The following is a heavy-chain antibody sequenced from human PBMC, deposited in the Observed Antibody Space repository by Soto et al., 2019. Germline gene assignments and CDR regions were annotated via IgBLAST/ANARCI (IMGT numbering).Heavy chain of an antibody. CDR2: ISGRGGGT. J-gene: IGHJ4*02. CDR3: AKIGSTAVTATAIDY. D-gene: IGHD4-17*01. V-gene: IGHV3-23*01. CDR1: GFTVSSYA. Sequence: EVQLLESGGGLVQPGGSLRLSCAASGFTVSSYAMSWVRQAPGKGLEWVSAISGRGGGTYYADSVKGRFTISRDNSKNAVYLHRDSLRAEDTALYYCAKIGSTAVTATAIDYWGQGTLVTVSS.